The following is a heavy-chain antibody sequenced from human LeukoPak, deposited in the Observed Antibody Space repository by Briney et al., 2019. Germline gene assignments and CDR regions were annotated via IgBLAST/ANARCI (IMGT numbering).Heavy chain of an antibody. V-gene: IGHV4-59*01. D-gene: IGHD3-22*01. Sequence: SETLSLTCTVSGGSISSYYWSWIRQPPGKGLEWIGYIYYSGSTNYNPSLKSRVTISVDTSKNQFSLKLSSVTAADTAVYYCARGTWGYYDSQGYWGQGTLVTVSS. CDR1: GGSISSYY. CDR3: ARGTWGYYDSQGY. J-gene: IGHJ4*02. CDR2: IYYSGST.